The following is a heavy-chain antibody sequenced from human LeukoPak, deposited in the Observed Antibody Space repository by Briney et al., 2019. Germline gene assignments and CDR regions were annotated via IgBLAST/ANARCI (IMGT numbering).Heavy chain of an antibody. V-gene: IGHV4-34*01. CDR2: INHSGST. CDR3: ARGSRRAFVY. J-gene: IGHJ4*02. D-gene: IGHD1-26*01. Sequence: PSETLSLTCAVYGGSFSGYYWSWIRQPRGKGLEWIGEINHSGSTNYNPSLKSRVTISVDTSKNQFSLKLSSVTAADTAVYYCARGSRRAFVYWGQGTLVTVSS. CDR1: GGSFSGYY.